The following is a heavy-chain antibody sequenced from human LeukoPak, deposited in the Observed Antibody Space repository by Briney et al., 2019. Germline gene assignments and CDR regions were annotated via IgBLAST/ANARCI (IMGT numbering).Heavy chain of an antibody. CDR2: IYYSGNT. CDR1: GGSISSGYSY. V-gene: IGHV4-39*07. D-gene: IGHD4-11*01. Sequence: SETLSLTCTVSGGSISSGYSYWGWIRQPPGKGLEWIGNIYYSGNTYYSPSLTSRVTLSVDTSENQFSLKLSSVTAADTAVYYCARLDYSNYGPFDYWGQGTLVTVSS. J-gene: IGHJ4*02. CDR3: ARLDYSNYGPFDY.